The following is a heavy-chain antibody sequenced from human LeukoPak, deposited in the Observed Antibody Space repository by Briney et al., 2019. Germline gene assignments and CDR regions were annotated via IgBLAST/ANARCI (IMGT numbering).Heavy chain of an antibody. D-gene: IGHD5-18*01. CDR1: GYTFTGYY. Sequence: GASVKVSCKASGYTFTGYYMHWVRQAPGQGLEWMGWINPNSGGTNYAQKFQGRVTMTRDTSISTVYMELSSLRPDDTAVYYCAREYTYGQGVDYWGQGTLVTVSS. CDR2: INPNSGGT. V-gene: IGHV1-2*02. CDR3: AREYTYGQGVDY. J-gene: IGHJ4*02.